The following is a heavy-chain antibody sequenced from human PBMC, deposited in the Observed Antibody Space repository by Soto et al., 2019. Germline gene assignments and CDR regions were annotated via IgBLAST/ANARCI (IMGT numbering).Heavy chain of an antibody. CDR1: GFTFSSYA. V-gene: IGHV3-23*01. J-gene: IGHJ6*02. CDR3: AKDLRAAGNYYYYGMDV. CDR2: ISGSGGST. Sequence: GGSLRLSCAASGFTFSSYAMSWVRQAPGKGLEWVSAISGSGGSTYYADSVKGRFTISKDNSKNTLYLQMNSLRAEDTAVYYCAKDLRAAGNYYYYGMDVWGQGTTVTVSS. D-gene: IGHD6-13*01.